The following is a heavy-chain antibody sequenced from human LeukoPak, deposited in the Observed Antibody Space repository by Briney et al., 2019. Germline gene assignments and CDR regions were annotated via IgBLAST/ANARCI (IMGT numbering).Heavy chain of an antibody. Sequence: SETLTLTCTVSGGSIGSYYWSWIRQPPGKGLEWIGYIYYSGSTNYNPSLKSRVTISVDTSKNQFSLKLSSVTAADTAVYYCARGVYDSSGYDAFDIWGQGTTVTVSS. CDR1: GGSIGSYY. V-gene: IGHV4-59*01. D-gene: IGHD3-22*01. CDR3: ARGVYDSSGYDAFDI. J-gene: IGHJ3*02. CDR2: IYYSGST.